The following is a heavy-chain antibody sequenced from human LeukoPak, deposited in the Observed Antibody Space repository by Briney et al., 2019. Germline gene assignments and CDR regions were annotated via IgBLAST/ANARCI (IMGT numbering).Heavy chain of an antibody. D-gene: IGHD2-15*01. CDR3: ARDYAEAATLIFDY. J-gene: IGHJ4*02. CDR1: GDFIPSSHW. CDR2: IHHSGST. Sequence: PSGTLSLTCTVSGDFIPSSHWWSWVRQPPGKGLEWIGEIHHSGSTNYNPSLRSRVTISVDISKNQFSLRLNSVTAADTAVYYCARDYAEAATLIFDYWGQGTLVTVSS. V-gene: IGHV4-4*02.